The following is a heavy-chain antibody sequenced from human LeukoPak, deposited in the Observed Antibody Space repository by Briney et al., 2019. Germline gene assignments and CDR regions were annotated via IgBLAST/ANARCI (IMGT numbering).Heavy chain of an antibody. Sequence: SETLSLTCTVSGGSISSGGYYWSWIRQPPGKGLEWIGYIYYSGSTYYNPSLKSRVTISVDTSKNQFSLKLSSVTAADTAVYYCARRLRFLEWPGDPRGAFDIWGQGTMVTVSS. CDR1: GGSISSGGYY. D-gene: IGHD3-3*01. V-gene: IGHV4-30-2*03. J-gene: IGHJ3*02. CDR3: ARRLRFLEWPGDPRGAFDI. CDR2: IYYSGST.